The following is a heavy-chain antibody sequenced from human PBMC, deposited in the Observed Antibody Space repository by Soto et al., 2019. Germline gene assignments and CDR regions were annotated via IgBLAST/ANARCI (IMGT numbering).Heavy chain of an antibody. J-gene: IGHJ4*02. CDR2: VSTYNGNT. CDR3: ARERGLTVSTLLGY. Sequence: QVQLVQSGAEVKKPGASVKVSCKASGYTFTSYGINWVRQAPGQGLEWMGRVSTYNGNTNYAPRFQGRVTMPTATSTTTAYRELRNLRSDDTATYYCARERGLTVSTLLGYWGQGTLVSVSS. CDR1: GYTFTSYG. D-gene: IGHD2-21*01. V-gene: IGHV1-18*01.